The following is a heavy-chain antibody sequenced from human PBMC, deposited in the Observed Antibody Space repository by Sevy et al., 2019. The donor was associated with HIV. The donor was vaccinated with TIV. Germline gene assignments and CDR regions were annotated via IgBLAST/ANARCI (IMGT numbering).Heavy chain of an antibody. CDR2: ISGSGGST. J-gene: IGHJ4*02. V-gene: IGHV3-23*01. CDR3: AKDPGYSSSWYGGGADY. CDR1: GFTFSSYA. Sequence: GESLKISCAASGFTFSSYAMSWVRQAPGKGLEWVSAISGSGGSTYYADSVKGRFTISRDNSKNTLYLQMNSLRAEDTAVYYCAKDPGYSSSWYGGGADYWGQGTLVTVSS. D-gene: IGHD6-13*01.